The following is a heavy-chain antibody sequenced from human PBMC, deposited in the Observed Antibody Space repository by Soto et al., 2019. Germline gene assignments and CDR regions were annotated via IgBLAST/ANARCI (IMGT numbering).Heavy chain of an antibody. Sequence: SVNVSCKSSGGSFSNFCISWVRQAPGQGLEWMGGIVPVFGRPNYARRFRGRLTITADESTSTGYMELISLRSDDTAVYYCAREGSGYNFWGQGTQVTVSS. CDR1: GGSFSNFC. CDR3: AREGSGYNF. V-gene: IGHV1-69*13. CDR2: IVPVFGRP. J-gene: IGHJ4*02. D-gene: IGHD5-12*01.